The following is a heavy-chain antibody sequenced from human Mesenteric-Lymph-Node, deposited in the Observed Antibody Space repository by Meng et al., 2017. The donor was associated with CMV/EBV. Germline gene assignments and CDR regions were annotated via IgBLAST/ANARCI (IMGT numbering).Heavy chain of an antibody. D-gene: IGHD1-26*01. CDR1: GYTFTSYG. CDR2: FSAYNGNT. V-gene: IGHV1-18*01. Sequence: ASVKVSCKASGYTFTSYGISWVRQAPGQGLEWMGWFSAYNGNTNYAQKLQGRVTMTTDTSTSTAYMELRSLRSDDTAVYYCARDLSQQWELLSYYYGMDVWGQGTTVTVSS. J-gene: IGHJ6*02. CDR3: ARDLSQQWELLSYYYGMDV.